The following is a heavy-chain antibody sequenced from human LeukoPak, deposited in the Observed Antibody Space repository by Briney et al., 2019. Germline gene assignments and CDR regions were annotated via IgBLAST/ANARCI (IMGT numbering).Heavy chain of an antibody. Sequence: ASVKVSCKASGYTFTGCYMHWVRQAPGQGLEWMGWINPNSGGTNYAQKFQGRVTMTRDTSISTAYMELSRLRSDDTAVYYCARDGQWLVQGYYYYGMDVWGQGTTVTVSS. D-gene: IGHD6-19*01. CDR2: INPNSGGT. V-gene: IGHV1-2*02. CDR1: GYTFTGCY. J-gene: IGHJ6*02. CDR3: ARDGQWLVQGYYYYGMDV.